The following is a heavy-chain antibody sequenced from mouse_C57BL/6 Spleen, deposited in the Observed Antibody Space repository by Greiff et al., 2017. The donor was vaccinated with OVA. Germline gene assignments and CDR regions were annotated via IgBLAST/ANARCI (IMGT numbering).Heavy chain of an antibody. V-gene: IGHV1-50*01. CDR1: GYTFTSYW. D-gene: IGHD2-4*01. CDR3: ASRIYSDYAYAMDY. Sequence: VQLQQSGAELVKPGASVKLSCKASGYTFTSYWMQWVKQRPGQGLEWIGEIDPSDSYTNYNQKFKGKATLTVDTSSSTAYMQLSSLTSVDSAVYYCASRIYSDYAYAMDYWGQGTSVTVSS. J-gene: IGHJ4*01. CDR2: IDPSDSYT.